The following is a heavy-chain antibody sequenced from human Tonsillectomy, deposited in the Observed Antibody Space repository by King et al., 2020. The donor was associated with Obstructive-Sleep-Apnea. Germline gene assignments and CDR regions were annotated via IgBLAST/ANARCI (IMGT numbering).Heavy chain of an antibody. V-gene: IGHV4-4*07. CDR3: AGVWSPGWGFDY. CDR1: GDSMSGRY. CDR2: IYARGST. Sequence: VQLQESGPGLVKPSETMSLTCTISGDSMSGRYWSWIRQAAGEGLEWIGRIYARGSTDYNPSLKSRVTMSVDTSANQFSLKLTSMTAADTAVYYCAGVWSPGWGFDYWGQGKLVIVSS. J-gene: IGHJ4*02. D-gene: IGHD3-3*01.